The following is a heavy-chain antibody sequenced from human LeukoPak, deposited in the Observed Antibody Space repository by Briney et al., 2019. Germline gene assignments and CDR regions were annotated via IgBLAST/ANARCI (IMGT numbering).Heavy chain of an antibody. CDR1: GFTFDDYV. J-gene: IGHJ4*02. D-gene: IGHD1-26*01. CDR2: ISSSGRTT. CDR3: ATSGTYRFDY. V-gene: IGHV3-48*02. Sequence: GGSLRLSCAASGFTFDDYVMNWVRQAPGKGLEWISYISSSGRTTNYADSVKGRFTISRDNAKNSLYLQMNSLKDGDTAVYYCATSGTYRFDYWGQGTLVTVSS.